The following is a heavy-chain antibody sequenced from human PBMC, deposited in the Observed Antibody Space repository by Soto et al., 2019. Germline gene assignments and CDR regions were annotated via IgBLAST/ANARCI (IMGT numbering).Heavy chain of an antibody. CDR1: GFTFSSHA. V-gene: IGHV3-23*01. Sequence: RHPNAASGFTFSSHARSRVRQTPGKGLEWVSAISGSGGSTYYADSVKGRFTISRDNSKNTLYLQMNSLRAEDTAVYYCAKYVRLHLGELSPGVYFGYWGQGTLVTVSS. J-gene: IGHJ4*02. CDR2: ISGSGGST. CDR3: AKYVRLHLGELSPGVYFGY. D-gene: IGHD3-16*02.